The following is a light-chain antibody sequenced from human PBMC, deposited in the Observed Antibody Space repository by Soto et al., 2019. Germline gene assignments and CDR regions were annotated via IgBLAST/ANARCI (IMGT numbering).Light chain of an antibody. V-gene: IGKV1-9*01. CDR1: QDIAIY. J-gene: IGKJ4*01. CDR2: AAS. Sequence: IQFTQSPSSLSASVGDRVTITCRASQDIAIYLAWYQQKPGEAPKLLIYAASTLYGGVPSRFSGSGSGTDFALTITSLQAEDFATYYCQQLRRYPSTFGGGTKVEIK. CDR3: QQLRRYPST.